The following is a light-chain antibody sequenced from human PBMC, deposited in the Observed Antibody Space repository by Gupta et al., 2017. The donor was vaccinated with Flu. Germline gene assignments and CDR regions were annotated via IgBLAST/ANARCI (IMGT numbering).Light chain of an antibody. CDR3: QQYNNWPPKT. J-gene: IGKJ1*01. CDR1: QSVSSN. Sequence: EIVMTQSPATLSVSPGERDTLSCRASQSVSSNLAWYQQKPGQAPRLLIYGASTRATGIPARFSGSGSGTEFTLTISSLQSEDFAVYYCQQYNNWPPKTFGQGTKVEIK. V-gene: IGKV3-15*01. CDR2: GAS.